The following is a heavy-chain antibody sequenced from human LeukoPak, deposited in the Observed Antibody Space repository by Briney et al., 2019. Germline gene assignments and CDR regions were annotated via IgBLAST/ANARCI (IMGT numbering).Heavy chain of an antibody. J-gene: IGHJ6*03. Sequence: ASVKVSCKASGYTFTNYAMHWLRQAPGQRLEWMGWIHAGNGNTKYSQKFQGRVTITRDISASTAYMELSSLRSEDTAVYFCARGHIVVVPAAITGTYYYYYMDVWGKGTTVTVSS. V-gene: IGHV1-3*01. CDR2: IHAGNGNT. CDR1: GYTFTNYA. CDR3: ARGHIVVVPAAITGTYYYYYMDV. D-gene: IGHD2-2*02.